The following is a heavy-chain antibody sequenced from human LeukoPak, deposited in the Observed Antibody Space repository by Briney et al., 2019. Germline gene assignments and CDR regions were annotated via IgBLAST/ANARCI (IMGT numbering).Heavy chain of an antibody. V-gene: IGHV4-59*01. D-gene: IGHD5-18*01. Sequence: SETLSLTCTVSGGSISSYYWSWIRQPPGKGLEWIGYIYYSGSTNHNPSLKSRVTISVDTSKNQFSLKLSSVTAADTAVYYCARAGYSYGYLDYWGQGTLVTVSS. CDR3: ARAGYSYGYLDY. J-gene: IGHJ4*02. CDR2: IYYSGST. CDR1: GGSISSYY.